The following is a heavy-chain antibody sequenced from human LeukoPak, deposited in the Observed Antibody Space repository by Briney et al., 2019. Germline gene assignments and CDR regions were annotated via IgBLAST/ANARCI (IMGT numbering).Heavy chain of an antibody. J-gene: IGHJ3*02. CDR3: ARWGLWFGELGAFDI. V-gene: IGHV4-34*01. CDR1: GGSFSGYY. D-gene: IGHD3-10*01. Sequence: SETLSLTCAVYGGSFSGYYWSWIRQPPGKGLEWIGEINHSGSTNYNPSLKSRVTISVDTSKNQFSLKLSSVTAADTAVYYCARWGLWFGELGAFDIWGQGTMVTVSS. CDR2: INHSGST.